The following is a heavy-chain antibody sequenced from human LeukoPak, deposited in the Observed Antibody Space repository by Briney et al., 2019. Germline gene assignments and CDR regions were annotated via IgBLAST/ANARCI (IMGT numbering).Heavy chain of an antibody. Sequence: GGSLRLSCAASGFTFSSYAMSWVRQAPGKGLEWVSAISGSGGSTYYADPVKGRFTISRDNSKNTLYLQMNSLRAEDTAVYYCAKDGSYGDQCPCYWGQGTLVTVSS. CDR2: ISGSGGST. CDR1: GFTFSSYA. CDR3: AKDGSYGDQCPCY. J-gene: IGHJ4*02. V-gene: IGHV3-23*01. D-gene: IGHD4-17*01.